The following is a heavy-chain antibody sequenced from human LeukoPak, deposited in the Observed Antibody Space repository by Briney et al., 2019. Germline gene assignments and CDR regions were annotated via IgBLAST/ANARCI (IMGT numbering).Heavy chain of an antibody. CDR3: AREWDLDY. CDR2: IQYDGSNK. Sequence: GGSLRPSCAASGFTFSTYGMHWVRQAPGKGLEWVAFIQYDGSNKYYADSVKGRFTISRDNSKNTLYLQMNSLRAEDTAVYYCAREWDLDYWGQGTLVTVSS. CDR1: GFTFSTYG. J-gene: IGHJ4*02. D-gene: IGHD1-26*01. V-gene: IGHV3-30*02.